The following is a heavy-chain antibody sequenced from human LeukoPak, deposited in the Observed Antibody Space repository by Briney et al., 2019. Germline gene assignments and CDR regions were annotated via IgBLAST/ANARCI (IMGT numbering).Heavy chain of an antibody. D-gene: IGHD6-13*01. CDR2: ISGGGSGT. Sequence: GGSLRLSCAASGFSFDNYAMSWVRQAPGKGLEWVSAISGGGSGTYYADSVKGRLAISRDNSKNTLYLQMNSLRAEDTAVYYCAKDDGLAAAGTSFDYWGQGTLVTVSS. CDR1: GFSFDNYA. J-gene: IGHJ4*02. V-gene: IGHV3-23*01. CDR3: AKDDGLAAAGTSFDY.